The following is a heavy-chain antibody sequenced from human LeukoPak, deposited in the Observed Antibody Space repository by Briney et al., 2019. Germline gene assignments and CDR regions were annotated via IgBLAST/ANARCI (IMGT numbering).Heavy chain of an antibody. CDR3: AKDDSSSSGGNFDY. J-gene: IGHJ4*02. Sequence: GGSLRLSCAASGFTFSSYWMSWVRQVPGKGLEWVANIKTDGSEKYYLDSVKGRFTISRDNAKNTLYLQMNSLRAEDTAVYYCAKDDSSSSGGNFDYWGQGTLVTVSS. CDR1: GFTFSSYW. CDR2: IKTDGSEK. D-gene: IGHD6-6*01. V-gene: IGHV3-7*03.